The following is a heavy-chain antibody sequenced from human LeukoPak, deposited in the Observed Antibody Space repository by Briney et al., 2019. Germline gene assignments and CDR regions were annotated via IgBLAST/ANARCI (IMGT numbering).Heavy chain of an antibody. CDR3: AEDGSSPMTTVVRGYFDY. D-gene: IGHD4-23*01. CDR1: GFTFSSYA. J-gene: IGHJ4*02. CDR2: ISYDGSNK. V-gene: IGHV3-30-3*01. Sequence: GGSLRLSCAASGFTFSSYAMHWVRQAPGKGLEWVAVISYDGSNKYYADSVKGRFTISRDNSKNTLYLQMNSLRAEDTAVYYCAEDGSSPMTTVVRGYFDYWGQGTLVTVSS.